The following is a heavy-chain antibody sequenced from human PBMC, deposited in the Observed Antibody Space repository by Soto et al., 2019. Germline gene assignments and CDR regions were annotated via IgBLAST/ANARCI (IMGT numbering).Heavy chain of an antibody. Sequence: PSETLSLTCAVSGGSITSHSWWSWVRQPPGKGLEWIGEIHHSGTTNYNPSLKSRVTISVDKSKNQLSLKLNSVTAADTAMFYCASQDFYTMGFWGRGTSVTVSS. CDR3: ASQDFYTMGF. V-gene: IGHV4-4*02. J-gene: IGHJ6*02. CDR2: IHHSGTT. CDR1: GGSITSHSW.